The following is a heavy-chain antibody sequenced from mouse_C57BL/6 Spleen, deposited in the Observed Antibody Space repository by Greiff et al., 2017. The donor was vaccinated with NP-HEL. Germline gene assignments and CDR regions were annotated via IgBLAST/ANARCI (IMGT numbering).Heavy chain of an antibody. V-gene: IGHV1-59*01. CDR3: AREGRYYYGSSAYYFDY. CDR1: GYTFTSYW. Sequence: QVQLQQPGAELVRPGTSVKLSCKASGYTFTSYWMHWVKQRPGQGLEWIGVIDPSDSYTNYNQKFKGKATLTVDTSSSTAYMQLSSLTSEDSAVYYCAREGRYYYGSSAYYFDYWGQGTTLTVSS. CDR2: IDPSDSYT. D-gene: IGHD1-1*01. J-gene: IGHJ2*01.